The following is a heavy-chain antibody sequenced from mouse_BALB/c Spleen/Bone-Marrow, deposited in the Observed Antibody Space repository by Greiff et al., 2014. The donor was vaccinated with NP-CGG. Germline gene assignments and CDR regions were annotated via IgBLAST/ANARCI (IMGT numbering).Heavy chain of an antibody. CDR1: GFTFSSYA. D-gene: IGHD1-1*01. CDR2: INSGGSYS. Sequence: DVHLVESGGGLVKPGGSLKLSCAASGFTFSSYAMSWVRQTPEKRLEWVATINSGGSYSYYPDSVKGRFTISRDNAKNTLYVQMSSLRSEDTAMYYCARRGYGLYAMDYWGQGTSVTVSS. CDR3: ARRGYGLYAMDY. J-gene: IGHJ4*01. V-gene: IGHV5-9-3*01.